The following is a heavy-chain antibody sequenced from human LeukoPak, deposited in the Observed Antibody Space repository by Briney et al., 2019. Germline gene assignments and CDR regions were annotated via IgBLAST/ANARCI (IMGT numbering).Heavy chain of an antibody. CDR3: ARAYYDTSGHPLLYWYFDL. V-gene: IGHV3-23*01. CDR2: ISGSGDTT. Sequence: PGGSLRLSCAASVFTFSSFAMNWVRQAPGKGLEWASIISGSGDTTHYTDSVKGRFTVSRDNSKNTLYLQMNSLRVEDTAVYYCARAYYDTSGHPLLYWYFDLWGRGTLVTVSS. CDR1: VFTFSSFA. J-gene: IGHJ2*01. D-gene: IGHD3-22*01.